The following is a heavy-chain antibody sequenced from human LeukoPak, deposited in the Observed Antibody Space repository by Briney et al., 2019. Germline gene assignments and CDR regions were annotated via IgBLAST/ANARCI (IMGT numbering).Heavy chain of an antibody. Sequence: GGSLRLSCAVSGSTFSECWMSWVRQAPGKGLEWVATIKTDGRQIYYVDSVKGRFTISRDNAKNSLFLQMNSLRAEDTAIYFCGRGGGWEMDYWGQGTLATVSS. CDR1: GSTFSECW. V-gene: IGHV3-7*04. J-gene: IGHJ4*02. CDR3: GRGGGWEMDY. CDR2: IKTDGRQI. D-gene: IGHD1-26*01.